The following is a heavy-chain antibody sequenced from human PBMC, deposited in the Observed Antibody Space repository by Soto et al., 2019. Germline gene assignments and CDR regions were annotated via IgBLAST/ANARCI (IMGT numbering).Heavy chain of an antibody. D-gene: IGHD3-10*01. CDR1: GGSFSGYY. CDR3: ARGYGRTFDY. Sequence: QVQLQQWGAGLLKPSETLSLTCAVYGGSFSGYYWSWIRQPPGKGLEWIGEINNSGSTHYYPSLKSRVTISVDTSKNQFSLKLSSVTAADTAVYFCARGYGRTFDYWGQGTLGTVSS. CDR2: INNSGST. V-gene: IGHV4-34*01. J-gene: IGHJ4*02.